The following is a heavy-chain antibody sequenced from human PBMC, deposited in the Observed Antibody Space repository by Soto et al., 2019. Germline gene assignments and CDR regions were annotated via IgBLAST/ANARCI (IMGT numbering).Heavy chain of an antibody. D-gene: IGHD2-8*01. CDR1: GGSFRGYY. CDR3: ARQEVPQWFTKGYYGMDV. V-gene: IGHV4-34*01. CDR2: INHRGNT. Sequence: SETLSLTSAVYGGSFRGYYWPWIRQPPGRGLEWIGEINHRGNTNYNPSLKSRVTISVDTSKNQFSLKLTSVTAADTAVYYCARQEVPQWFTKGYYGMDVWDQGTTVTVSS. J-gene: IGHJ6*02.